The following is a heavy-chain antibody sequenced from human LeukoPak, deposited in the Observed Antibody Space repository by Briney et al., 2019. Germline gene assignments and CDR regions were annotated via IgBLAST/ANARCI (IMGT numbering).Heavy chain of an antibody. D-gene: IGHD4-11*01. J-gene: IGHJ5*02. V-gene: IGHV3-53*01. CDR1: GFTVSSNY. CDR3: ARDRLQFGFDP. CDR2: IYSGGST. Sequence: PGGSLRLSCAASGFTVSSNYMSWVRQAPGKGLEWVSVIYSGGSTYYADSVKGRFTISRDNSKNTLYLQMNSLRAEDTAVYYCARDRLQFGFDPWGQGTLVTVSS.